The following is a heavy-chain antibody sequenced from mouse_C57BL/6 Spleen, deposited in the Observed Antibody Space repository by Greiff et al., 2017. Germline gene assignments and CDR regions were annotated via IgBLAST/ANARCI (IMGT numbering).Heavy chain of an antibody. Sequence: EVMLVESGGDLVKPGGSLKLSCAASGFTFSSYGMSWVRQTPDKRLEWVATISSGGSYTYYPDSVKGRFTIYRDNAKNTLYLQMSSLKSEDTAMYYCARQPTTVVDYWGQGTTLTVSS. J-gene: IGHJ2*01. D-gene: IGHD1-1*01. CDR3: ARQPTTVVDY. CDR2: ISSGGSYT. V-gene: IGHV5-6*01. CDR1: GFTFSSYG.